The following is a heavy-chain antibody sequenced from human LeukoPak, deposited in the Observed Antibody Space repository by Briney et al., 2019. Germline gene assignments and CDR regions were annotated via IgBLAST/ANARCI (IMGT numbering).Heavy chain of an antibody. V-gene: IGHV4-61*02. CDR2: IYTSGTT. D-gene: IGHD6-6*01. Sequence: PSETLSLTCTVSGGSISSSNDYWSWIRQPAGKGLEWIGRIYTSGTTNYNPSLKSRVTMSVDTSKNHFSLNLDSVTAADTAVYYCARDVRRSSSSANSYYYYMDVWGKGTTVTVSS. CDR1: GGSISSSNDY. CDR3: ARDVRRSSSSANSYYYYMDV. J-gene: IGHJ6*03.